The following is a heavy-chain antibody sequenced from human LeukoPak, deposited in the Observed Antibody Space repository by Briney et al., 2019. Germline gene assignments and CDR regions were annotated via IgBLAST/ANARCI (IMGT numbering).Heavy chain of an antibody. V-gene: IGHV3-7*01. Sequence: PGGSLRLSCAASGFTFNSYWMSWVRQAPGKGLEWVANIKQNVNEKYYVDSVKGRFTIYRDNAKNSLYLQMNSLRAEDTAVYYCARESRGYDILTGKYHRGYYSYYMDVWGKGTTVTISS. D-gene: IGHD3-9*01. CDR3: ARESRGYDILTGKYHRGYYSYYMDV. CDR1: GFTFNSYW. CDR2: IKQNVNEK. J-gene: IGHJ6*03.